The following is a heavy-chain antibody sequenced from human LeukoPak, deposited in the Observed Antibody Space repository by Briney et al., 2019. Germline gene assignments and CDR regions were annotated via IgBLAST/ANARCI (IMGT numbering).Heavy chain of an antibody. Sequence: ASVKVSCKASGYTFTSYDINWVRQATGQGLEWMGWMNPNSGNTGYAQKFQGRVTITRNTSISTAYMELSSLRSEDTAVYYCARVPYVKYYYYMDVWGKGTTVTVSS. CDR2: MNPNSGNT. CDR3: ARVPYVKYYYYMDV. V-gene: IGHV1-8*03. CDR1: GYTFTSYD. J-gene: IGHJ6*03. D-gene: IGHD3-16*01.